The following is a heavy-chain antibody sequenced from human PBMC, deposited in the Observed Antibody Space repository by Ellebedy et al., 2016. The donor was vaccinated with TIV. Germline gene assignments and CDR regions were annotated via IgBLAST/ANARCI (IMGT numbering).Heavy chain of an antibody. CDR1: GGSISSFSYY. CDR3: VSRRDYFHSSGPDDF. J-gene: IGHJ4*02. V-gene: IGHV4-39*01. CDR2: IYYSGST. Sequence: MPSETLSLTCTVSGGSISSFSYYWGWIRQPPGKGLEWIGSIYYSGSTYYNASLKSRVTISVDTSKDQFSLKLSSVTAADTATYYCVSRRDYFHSSGPDDFWGQGTLVTVSS. D-gene: IGHD3-22*01.